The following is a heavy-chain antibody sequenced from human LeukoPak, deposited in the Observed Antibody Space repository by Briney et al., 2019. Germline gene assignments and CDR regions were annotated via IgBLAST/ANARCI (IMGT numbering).Heavy chain of an antibody. CDR1: GLTFNTYW. Sequence: GGSLRLSCGASGLTFNTYWIHWVRQAPGKGLVWVSQIKFDGSLASYADSVKGRFTISRDNTKNTLYLQMNSLRSEYTGVYYCVTGHYDSRMYFDLWGRGTLVIVSS. CDR2: IKFDGSLA. V-gene: IGHV3-74*01. D-gene: IGHD3-16*01. CDR3: VTGHYDSRMYFDL. J-gene: IGHJ2*01.